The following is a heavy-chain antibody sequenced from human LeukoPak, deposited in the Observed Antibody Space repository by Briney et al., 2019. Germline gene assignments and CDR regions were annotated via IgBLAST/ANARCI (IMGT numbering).Heavy chain of an antibody. CDR3: AASGSAPFGTDY. J-gene: IGHJ4*02. CDR1: GYTFTSYG. V-gene: IGHV1-18*01. CDR2: ISAYNGNT. Sequence: ASVKVSCKASGYTFTSYGISGVRQAPGQGLGWMGWISAYNGNTNYAQKLQGRVTMTTDTSTSTAYMELRSLRSDDTAVYYCAASGSAPFGTDYWGQGTLVTVSS. D-gene: IGHD1-26*01.